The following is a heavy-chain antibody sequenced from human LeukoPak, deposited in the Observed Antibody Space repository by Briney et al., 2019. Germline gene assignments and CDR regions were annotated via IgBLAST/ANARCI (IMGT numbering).Heavy chain of an antibody. D-gene: IGHD3-3*01. CDR3: ARDREFWSGYYQEYYYYGMDV. Sequence: GASVKVSCKASGGTFSSYAISWVRQAPGQGLEWMGRIIPILGIANYAQKFQGRVTITADKSTSTAYMELSSLRSEDTAVYYCARDREFWSGYYQEYYYYGMDVWGQGTTVTVS. J-gene: IGHJ6*02. CDR2: IIPILGIA. CDR1: GGTFSSYA. V-gene: IGHV1-69*04.